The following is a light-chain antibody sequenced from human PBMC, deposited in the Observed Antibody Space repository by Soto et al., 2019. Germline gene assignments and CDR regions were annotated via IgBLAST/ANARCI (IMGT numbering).Light chain of an antibody. CDR2: EVN. CDR1: SSDVGNYNL. CDR3: CSYAGSGTLV. J-gene: IGLJ7*01. V-gene: IGLV2-23*02. Sequence: QSVLTQPASVSGSPGQSITLSCTGTSSDVGNYNLVSWYQQHPGKAPKLIIYEVNKRPSGVSNRFSGSKSGNTASLTISGLQAEDEADYYCCSYAGSGTLVFGGGTQLTVL.